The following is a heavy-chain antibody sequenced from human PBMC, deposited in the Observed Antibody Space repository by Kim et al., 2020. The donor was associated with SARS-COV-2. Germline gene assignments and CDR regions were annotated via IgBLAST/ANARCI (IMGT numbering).Heavy chain of an antibody. D-gene: IGHD6-13*01. J-gene: IGHJ5*02. CDR2: INHSGST. V-gene: IGHV4-34*01. Sequence: SETLSLTCAVYGGSFSGYYWSWIRQPPGKGLEWIGEINHSGSTNYNPSLKSRVTISVDTSKNQFSLKLSSVTAADTAVYYCARRHLYSRYAGMTAWFDPWGQGTLVTVSS. CDR3: ARRHLYSRYAGMTAWFDP. CDR1: GGSFSGYY.